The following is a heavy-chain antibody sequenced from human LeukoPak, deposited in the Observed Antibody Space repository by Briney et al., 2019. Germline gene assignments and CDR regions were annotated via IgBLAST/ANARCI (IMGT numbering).Heavy chain of an antibody. D-gene: IGHD3-9*01. V-gene: IGHV3-21*01. CDR2: ISSSSSYI. CDR3: ARDKTYYDILVDAFDI. Sequence: PGGSLRLSCAASGFTFSSYSMNWVRQAPGKGLEWVSSISSSSSYIYYADSVKGRFTISRDNAKNSLYLQTNSLRAEDTAVYYCARDKTYYDILVDAFDIWGQGTMVTVSS. CDR1: GFTFSSYS. J-gene: IGHJ3*02.